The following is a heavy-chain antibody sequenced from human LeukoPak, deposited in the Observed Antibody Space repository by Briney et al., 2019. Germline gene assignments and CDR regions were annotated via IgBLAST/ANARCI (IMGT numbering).Heavy chain of an antibody. CDR1: GFTFSGSA. Sequence: GGSLRLSCAASGFTFSGSAMHWVRQASGKGLEWVGRIRSKANSYATAYAASVKGRFTISRDDSKNTAYLQMNSLKTEDTAVYYCTRHEGYNWNYNAFDIRGQGTMVTVSS. D-gene: IGHD1-7*01. CDR3: TRHEGYNWNYNAFDI. J-gene: IGHJ3*02. V-gene: IGHV3-73*01. CDR2: IRSKANSYAT.